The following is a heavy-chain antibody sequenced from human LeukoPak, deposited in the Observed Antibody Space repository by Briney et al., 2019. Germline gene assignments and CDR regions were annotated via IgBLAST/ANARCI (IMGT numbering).Heavy chain of an antibody. D-gene: IGHD5-12*01. CDR3: ARESYIVATITGFDY. V-gene: IGHV1-69*05. CDR1: GGTFSSYA. Sequence: PVKVSCKASGGTFSSYAISWVRQAPGQGLEWMGRIIPIFGTASYAQKFQGRVTITTDESTSTAYMELSSLRSEDTAVYYCARESYIVATITGFDYWGQGTLVTVSS. J-gene: IGHJ4*02. CDR2: IIPIFGTA.